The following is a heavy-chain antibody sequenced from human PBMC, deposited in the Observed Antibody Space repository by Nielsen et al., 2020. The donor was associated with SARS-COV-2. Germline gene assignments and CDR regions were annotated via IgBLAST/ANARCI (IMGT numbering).Heavy chain of an antibody. CDR2: ISSSSGNI. J-gene: IGHJ4*02. D-gene: IGHD1-1*01. CDR1: GFTFRDNY. CDR3: ARVNDGRGDPLDY. V-gene: IGHV3-11*05. Sequence: GESLKISCAASGFTFRDNYMSWIRQAPGKGLEWVSLISSSSGNIDHADSVKGRFTISRDNAKNSLYLQMNSLRAEDTAVYYCARVNDGRGDPLDYWGQGTLVTVSS.